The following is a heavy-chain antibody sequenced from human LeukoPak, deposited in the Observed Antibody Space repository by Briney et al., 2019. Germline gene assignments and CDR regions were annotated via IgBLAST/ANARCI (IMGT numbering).Heavy chain of an antibody. CDR2: IYYSGST. V-gene: IGHV4-39*01. J-gene: IGHJ4*02. CDR1: GGSISSSSYY. D-gene: IGHD3-3*01. Sequence: SETLSLTCTVSGGSISSSSYYWGWIRQPPGKGLEWIGSIYYSGSTYYNPSLKSRVTISVDTSKNQFSLKLSSVTAADTAVYYCARVDFWSGYQLDYWGQGTLVTVSS. CDR3: ARVDFWSGYQLDY.